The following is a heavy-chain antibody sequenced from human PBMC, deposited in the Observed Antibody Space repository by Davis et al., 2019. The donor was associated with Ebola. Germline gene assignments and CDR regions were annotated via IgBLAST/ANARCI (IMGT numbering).Heavy chain of an antibody. D-gene: IGHD3-3*01. J-gene: IGHJ5*02. V-gene: IGHV4-59*08. CDR3: ARHPSVLRSFLVDP. Sequence: SETLSLTCTVSGGSISSHYLTWIRQPPGKGLEWIGHIHYSGSTHYNPSLRSRVTISVDTSKNQFSLKLSSVTAADTAVYYCARHPSVLRSFLVDPWGQGTQVTVSS. CDR1: GGSISSHY. CDR2: IHYSGST.